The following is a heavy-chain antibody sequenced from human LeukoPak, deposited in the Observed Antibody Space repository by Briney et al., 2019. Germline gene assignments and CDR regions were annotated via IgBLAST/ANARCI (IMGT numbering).Heavy chain of an antibody. CDR2: IWYDGSNK. CDR1: GFTFSSYG. J-gene: IGHJ4*02. V-gene: IGHV3-33*01. CDR3: ARGTIRDFDY. D-gene: IGHD1-1*01. Sequence: GRSLRLSCAASGFTFSSYGMHWVRQAPGKGLEWVAVIWYDGSNKYYADSVKGRVTISRDNSKNTLYLQMNSLRAEDTAVYYCARGTIRDFDYWGQGTLVTVSS.